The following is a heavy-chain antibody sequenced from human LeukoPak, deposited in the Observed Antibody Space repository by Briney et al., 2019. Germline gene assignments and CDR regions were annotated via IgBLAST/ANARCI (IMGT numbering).Heavy chain of an antibody. J-gene: IGHJ4*02. CDR1: GFTFSSYA. CDR2: ISHDGSSK. V-gene: IGHV3-30-3*01. D-gene: IGHD6-19*01. CDR3: ARDSSAWTENFDY. Sequence: GGSLRLSCAASGFTFSSYAMHWVRQAPGKGLEWVAVISHDGSSKYYADSVKGRFTISRDNSKNTLYLQMNSLRAEDTAVYYCARDSSAWTENFDYWGQGTLVTVSS.